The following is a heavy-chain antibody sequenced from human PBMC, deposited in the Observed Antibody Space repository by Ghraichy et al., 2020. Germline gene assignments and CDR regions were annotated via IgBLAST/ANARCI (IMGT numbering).Heavy chain of an antibody. CDR3: ARAPAAYCGGDCSFDY. J-gene: IGHJ4*02. D-gene: IGHD2-21*02. V-gene: IGHV1-8*01. CDR2: MNPNSGNT. Sequence: ASVKVSCKASGYTFTSYDINWVRQATGQGLEWMGWMNPNSGNTGYAQKFQGRVTMTRNTSISTAYMELSSLRSEDTAVYYCARAPAAYCGGDCSFDYWGQGTLVTVSS. CDR1: GYTFTSYD.